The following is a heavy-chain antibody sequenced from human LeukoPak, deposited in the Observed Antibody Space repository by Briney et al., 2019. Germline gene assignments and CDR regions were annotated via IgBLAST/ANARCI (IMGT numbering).Heavy chain of an antibody. Sequence: GGSLRLSCAASGFSFSSYAMNWFRQAPGKGLEWVSSITSSSDRYYADSVKGRFTISRDNAKNSLYLEMNSLGAEDTAVYYCARQFGGSYGYWGQGILVTVSS. J-gene: IGHJ4*02. CDR2: ITSSSDR. CDR1: GFSFSSYA. D-gene: IGHD1-26*01. V-gene: IGHV3-21*01. CDR3: ARQFGGSYGY.